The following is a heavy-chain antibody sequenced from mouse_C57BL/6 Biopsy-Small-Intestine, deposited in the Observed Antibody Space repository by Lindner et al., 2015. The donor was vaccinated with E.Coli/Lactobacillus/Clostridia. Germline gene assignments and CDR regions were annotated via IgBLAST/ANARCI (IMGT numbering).Heavy chain of an antibody. D-gene: IGHD6-1*01. V-gene: IGHV1-84*02. CDR1: GYTFSSGG. Sequence: SVKVSCKTSGYTFSSGGIHWLRPAPGQRLEWMGWINVDSGNTRYSQKFQGRITITRDTSASTAYMELSGLSSEDTAVYYCARERWDSSGWAKHFDYWGQGTLVTVSS. CDR2: INVDSGNT. CDR3: ARERWDSSGWAKHFDY. J-gene: IGHJ4*01.